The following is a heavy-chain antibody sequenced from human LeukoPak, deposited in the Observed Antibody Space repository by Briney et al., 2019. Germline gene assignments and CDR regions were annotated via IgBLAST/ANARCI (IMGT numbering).Heavy chain of an antibody. CDR2: INPNSGGT. V-gene: IGHV1-2*02. CDR1: GYTFTGYY. CDR3: ARDGLGHYYGSGSYYNYYYYYYYMDV. Sequence: ASVKVSCKASGYTFTGYYMHWVRQAPGQGLEWMGWINPNSGGTNYAQKFQGRGTITADESTSTAYMELSSLRSEDTAVYYCARDGLGHYYGSGSYYNYYYYYYYMDVWGKGTTVTVSS. D-gene: IGHD3-10*01. J-gene: IGHJ6*03.